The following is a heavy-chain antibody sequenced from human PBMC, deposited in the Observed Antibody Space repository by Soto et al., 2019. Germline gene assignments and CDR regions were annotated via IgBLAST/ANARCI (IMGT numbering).Heavy chain of an antibody. CDR1: GYTFTSYY. V-gene: IGHV1-18*01. J-gene: IGHJ4*02. Sequence: QVQLVQSGAEVKEPGASVEVSCKASGYTFTSYYISWVRQAPGQGLEWMGWISAYNGNTNYAQKLQGRVTMDTDTTTSTAYMELRSLRSDATSVYYCARDLPPVDSWGQGTLITVAS. CDR2: ISAYNGNT. CDR3: ARDLPPVDS.